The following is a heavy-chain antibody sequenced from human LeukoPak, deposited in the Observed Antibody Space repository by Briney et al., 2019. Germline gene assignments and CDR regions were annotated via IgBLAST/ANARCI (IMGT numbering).Heavy chain of an antibody. J-gene: IGHJ4*02. CDR3: ARHLGYYDSSGYIY. CDR2: TYPGDSDT. CDR1: GYRFSSYW. Sequence: GESLKISCKGSGYRFSSYWIGWVRQMPGKGLEWMGITYPGDSDTRYSPSFQGQVTISADKSISTAYLQWSSLKASDTAIYYCARHLGYYDSSGYIYWGQGTLVTVSS. V-gene: IGHV5-51*01. D-gene: IGHD3-22*01.